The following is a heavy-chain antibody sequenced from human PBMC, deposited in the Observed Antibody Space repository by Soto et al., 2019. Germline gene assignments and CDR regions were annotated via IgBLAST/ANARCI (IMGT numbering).Heavy chain of an antibody. V-gene: IGHV5-51*01. Sequence: GESLKISCKGSGYSFTSYWIGWVRQMPGKGLEWMGIIYPGDSDTRYSPSFQGQVTISADKSISTAYLQWSSLKASDTAMYYFARQSDYDISTGYWATDYWGKGTLVTVSS. D-gene: IGHD3-9*01. CDR3: ARQSDYDISTGYWATDY. J-gene: IGHJ4*02. CDR1: GYSFTSYW. CDR2: IYPGDSDT.